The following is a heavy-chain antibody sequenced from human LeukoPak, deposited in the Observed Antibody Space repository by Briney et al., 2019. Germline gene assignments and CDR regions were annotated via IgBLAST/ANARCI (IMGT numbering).Heavy chain of an antibody. J-gene: IGHJ2*01. CDR3: ARARDSWTQYFDP. Sequence: SETLSLTCTVSGGSISSSSYYWGWIRQPPGKGLEWIGSIYYSGSTYYNPSVKIRVTISVDTSKNQFSLKLSSVTAADTAVYYCARARDSWTQYFDPCGRGNLVTVSS. CDR2: IYYSGST. V-gene: IGHV4-39*01. D-gene: IGHD1-1*01. CDR1: GGSISSSSYY.